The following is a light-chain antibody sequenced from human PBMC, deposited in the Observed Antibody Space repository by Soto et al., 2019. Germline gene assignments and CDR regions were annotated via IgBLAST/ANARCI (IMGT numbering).Light chain of an antibody. V-gene: IGLV2-14*01. Sequence: QSALTQPASVSGSPGQSITISCTGTSSDVVGYNYVSWYQQNPGKAPKRMIYEVSIRPSGVYNRFSGSKSGNTASLTISGLQAEDEADYYCSSYTSSSTLVVFGGGTKVTVL. J-gene: IGLJ2*01. CDR1: SSDVVGYNY. CDR3: SSYTSSSTLVV. CDR2: EVS.